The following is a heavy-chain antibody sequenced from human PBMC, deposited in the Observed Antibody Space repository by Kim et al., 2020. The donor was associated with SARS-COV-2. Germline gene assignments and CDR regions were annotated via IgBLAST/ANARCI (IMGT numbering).Heavy chain of an antibody. D-gene: IGHD1-26*01. Sequence: GGSLRLSCAASGFTFSSYGMHWVRQAPGKGLEWVAVIWYDGSNKYYADSVKGRFTISRDNSKNTLYLQMNSLRAEDTAVYYCAKDPTSTKKYYFDYWGQGTLGTVSS. CDR1: GFTFSSYG. V-gene: IGHV3-33*06. CDR3: AKDPTSTKKYYFDY. CDR2: IWYDGSNK. J-gene: IGHJ4*02.